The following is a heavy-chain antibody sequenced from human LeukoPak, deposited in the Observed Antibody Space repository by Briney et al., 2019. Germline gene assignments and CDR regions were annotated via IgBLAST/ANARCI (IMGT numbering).Heavy chain of an antibody. CDR2: IWYDGSNK. D-gene: IGHD3-22*01. CDR3: ARDAGRGSSGHYGVDY. Sequence: PVRSPLLTCAASGFTFSSYGMHWVRQAPGKGLEWVAVIWYDGSNKYYADSVQGRFTISRDNSKNTLYLQMNSLRAEDTAVYYCARDAGRGSSGHYGVDYWGERTLDPVSS. J-gene: IGHJ4*02. CDR1: GFTFSSYG. V-gene: IGHV3-33*01.